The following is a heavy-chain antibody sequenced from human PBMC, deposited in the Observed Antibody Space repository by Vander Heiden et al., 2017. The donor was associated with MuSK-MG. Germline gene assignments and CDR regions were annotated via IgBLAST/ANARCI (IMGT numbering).Heavy chain of an antibody. Sequence: QVQLQQWGAGLLKPSETLSLTCAVYGGSLSDYHWNWIRQSPGKGLEWIGEIHHSGKTNYNPSLKSRVSILVDTSKNQFSLNLRFVTAADTTIYYCARGQRDNSWYSPFDYWGQGILVTVSS. CDR2: IHHSGKT. V-gene: IGHV4-34*01. D-gene: IGHD6-13*01. CDR3: ARGQRDNSWYSPFDY. CDR1: GGSLSDYH. J-gene: IGHJ4*02.